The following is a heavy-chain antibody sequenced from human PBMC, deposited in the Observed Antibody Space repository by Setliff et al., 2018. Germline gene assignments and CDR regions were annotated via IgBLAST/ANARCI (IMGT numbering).Heavy chain of an antibody. Sequence: PGGSLRLSCAASGFAFGDYFMSWIREAPGKGLEWISYISSDGITIHYADSVKGRFTVTRDNAKNSLYLQMNSLRAEDTALYYCGSLTDGQHWGQGALVTVSS. CDR3: GSLTDGQH. V-gene: IGHV3-11*04. D-gene: IGHD3-9*01. CDR1: GFAFGDYF. CDR2: ISSDGITI. J-gene: IGHJ1*01.